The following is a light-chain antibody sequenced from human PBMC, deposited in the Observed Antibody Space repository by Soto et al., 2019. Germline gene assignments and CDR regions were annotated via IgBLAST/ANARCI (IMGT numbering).Light chain of an antibody. CDR3: SSYTTSSTQV. CDR2: NVN. Sequence: QSALIQPPSVSGSPGQSVTISCTGTSSDVGSYDYVSWYQQHPGTVPKPMIYNVNTQPSGVPDRFSGSKSGNTASMTISGLQAEDEADYYCSSYTTSSTQVFGTGTKVTVL. J-gene: IGLJ1*01. CDR1: SSDVGSYDY. V-gene: IGLV2-18*02.